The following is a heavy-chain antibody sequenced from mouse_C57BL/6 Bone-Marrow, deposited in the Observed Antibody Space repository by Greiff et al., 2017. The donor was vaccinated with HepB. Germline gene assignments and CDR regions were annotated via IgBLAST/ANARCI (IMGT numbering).Heavy chain of an antibody. CDR1: GYTFTSYW. V-gene: IGHV1-64*01. Sequence: QVQLQQPGAELVKPGASVKLSCKASGYTFTSYWMHWVKQRPGQGLEWIGMIHPNSGSTNYNEKFKSKATLTVDKSSSTAYMQLSSLTSEDSAVDYGASLGYYSGSRSSYWYFDVWGTGTTVTVSS. J-gene: IGHJ1*03. D-gene: IGHD1-1*01. CDR3: ASLGYYSGSRSSYWYFDV. CDR2: IHPNSGST.